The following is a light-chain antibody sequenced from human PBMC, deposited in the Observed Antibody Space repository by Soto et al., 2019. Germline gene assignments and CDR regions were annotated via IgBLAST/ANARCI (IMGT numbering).Light chain of an antibody. J-gene: IGLJ1*01. Sequence: QSVLTQPRSVSGSPGQSVTISCTGTSSDVGVYNYVSWYQQYPGKAPKIMIYDVSKRPSGVPDRFSGSKSDNTASLTISGLQAEDEADYYCCSYAGRSTFVFGIGIKVTVL. V-gene: IGLV2-11*01. CDR1: SSDVGVYNY. CDR2: DVS. CDR3: CSYAGRSTFV.